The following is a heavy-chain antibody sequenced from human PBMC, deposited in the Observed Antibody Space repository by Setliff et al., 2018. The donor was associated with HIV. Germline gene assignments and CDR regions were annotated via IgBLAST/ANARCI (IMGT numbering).Heavy chain of an antibody. V-gene: IGHV3-30*04. Sequence: GGSLRLSCAASGFTFSSYAMHWVRQAPGKGLEWVAVISYDGSNKYYADSVKGRFTISRDGSKNMIFLQMNSLRVDDTAVYYCARGRVLEWLLNHWGQGTRVTVSS. CDR2: ISYDGSNK. CDR3: ARGRVLEWLLNH. CDR1: GFTFSSYA. J-gene: IGHJ4*02. D-gene: IGHD3-3*01.